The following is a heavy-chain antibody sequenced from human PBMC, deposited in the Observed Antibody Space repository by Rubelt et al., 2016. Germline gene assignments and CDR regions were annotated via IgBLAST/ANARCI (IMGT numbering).Heavy chain of an antibody. CDR2: IIPIFGTA. CDR3: ARPSRSGYYADNDYFDY. D-gene: IGHD3-3*01. J-gene: IGHJ4*02. V-gene: IGHV1-69*01. Sequence: GGIIPIFGTANYAQKFQGRVTITADESTSTAYMELSSLRSEDTAVYYCARPSRSGYYADNDYFDYWGQGTLVTVSS.